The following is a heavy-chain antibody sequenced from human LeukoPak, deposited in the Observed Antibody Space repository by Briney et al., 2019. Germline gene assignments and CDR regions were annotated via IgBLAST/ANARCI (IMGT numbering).Heavy chain of an antibody. Sequence: GRSLRLSCAASGFTFSSYDMHWVRQAPGKELKWVAVISYDGSNEYYADSMKGRFTISRDNSKNTLYLQMNSPRAEDTAVYYCAKWMYYYDSSGFDYWGQGTLVTVSS. J-gene: IGHJ4*02. D-gene: IGHD3-22*01. V-gene: IGHV3-30*18. CDR3: AKWMYYYDSSGFDY. CDR2: ISYDGSNE. CDR1: GFTFSSYD.